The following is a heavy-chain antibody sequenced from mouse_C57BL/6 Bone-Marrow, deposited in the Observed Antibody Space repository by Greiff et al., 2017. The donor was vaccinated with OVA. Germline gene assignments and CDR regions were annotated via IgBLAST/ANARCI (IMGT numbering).Heavy chain of an antibody. V-gene: IGHV1-81*01. D-gene: IGHD1-1*01. Sequence: VQLQQSGAELARPGASVKLSCKASGYTFTSYGMSWVKQRPGQGLEWLGAIYPRSGNTYYNEKFKGKATLTADKSSSTAYMELRSLTSEDSAVYFGANYYGSSPFAYWGQGTLVTVSA. J-gene: IGHJ3*01. CDR3: ANYYGSSPFAY. CDR2: IYPRSGNT. CDR1: GYTFTSYG.